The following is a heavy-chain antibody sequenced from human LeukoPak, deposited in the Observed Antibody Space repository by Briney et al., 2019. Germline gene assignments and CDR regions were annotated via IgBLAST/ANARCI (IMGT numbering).Heavy chain of an antibody. V-gene: IGHV3-23*01. D-gene: IGHD3-22*01. J-gene: IGHJ5*02. CDR1: GFTFSSYA. CDR2: ISGSGGST. Sequence: GGSLRLSCAASGFTFSSYAMSWVRQAPGKGLEWVSAISGSGGSTYYADSVKGRFTISRDNSKNTLYLQMNSLRAEDTAVYYCATTRAYHNYYDSSGYYHPWGQGTLVTVSS. CDR3: ATTRAYHNYYDSSGYYHP.